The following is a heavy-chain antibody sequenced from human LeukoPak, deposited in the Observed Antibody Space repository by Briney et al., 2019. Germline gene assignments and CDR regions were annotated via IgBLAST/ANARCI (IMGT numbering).Heavy chain of an antibody. CDR3: ARKSIAVAAPFF. CDR2: IYYSGST. Sequence: SETLSLTCTVSGGSISSYYWSWIRQPPGKGLEWIGYIYYSGSTNYNPSLKSRVTISVDTSKNQFSLKLSSVTAADTAVYYCARKSIAVAAPFFWGQGTLVTVSS. D-gene: IGHD6-19*01. J-gene: IGHJ4*02. V-gene: IGHV4-59*01. CDR1: GGSISSYY.